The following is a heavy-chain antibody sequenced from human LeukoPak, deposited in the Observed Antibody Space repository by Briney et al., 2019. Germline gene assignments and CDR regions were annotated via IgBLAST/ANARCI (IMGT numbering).Heavy chain of an antibody. J-gene: IGHJ4*02. D-gene: IGHD5-18*01. Sequence: GASVTVSFKASGYTFTSYGISWLRQAPGQGLEWMGWISAYNGNTNYAQKLQGRVTITTDTSTSTAYMELRSLRSDDTAVYYCARDRAGYSYGPTWPIDYWGQGTLVTVSS. CDR3: ARDRAGYSYGPTWPIDY. V-gene: IGHV1-18*04. CDR1: GYTFTSYG. CDR2: ISAYNGNT.